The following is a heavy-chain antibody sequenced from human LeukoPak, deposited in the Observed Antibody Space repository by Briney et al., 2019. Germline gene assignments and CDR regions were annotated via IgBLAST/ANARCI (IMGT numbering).Heavy chain of an antibody. CDR1: GFTVSSNY. Sequence: PWGSLRLSFAASGFTVSSNYLSWVRQAPGKGLEWVSVIYSGGSTYYADSVKGRFTISRDNSKNTLYLQMNSLRAEDTAVYYCARGYSYGLGSFWGQGTLVTVSS. CDR3: ARGYSYGLGSF. CDR2: IYSGGST. V-gene: IGHV3-53*01. D-gene: IGHD5-18*01. J-gene: IGHJ4*02.